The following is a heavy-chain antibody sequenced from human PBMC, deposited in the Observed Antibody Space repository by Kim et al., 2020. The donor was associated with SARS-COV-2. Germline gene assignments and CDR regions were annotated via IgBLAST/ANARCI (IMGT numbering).Heavy chain of an antibody. CDR3: ARKPYGSEGNWFDP. D-gene: IGHD3-10*01. Sequence: AQKFQGSVTITADESTRTAYMELSSLRSEDTAVYYCARKPYGSEGNWFDPWGQGTLVTVSS. J-gene: IGHJ5*02. V-gene: IGHV1-69*01.